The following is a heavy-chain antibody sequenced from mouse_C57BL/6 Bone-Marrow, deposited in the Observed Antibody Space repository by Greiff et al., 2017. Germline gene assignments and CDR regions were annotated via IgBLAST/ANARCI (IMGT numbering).Heavy chain of an antibody. Sequence: VKLQESGAELVKPGASVKISCKASGYAFSSYWMNWVKQRPGKGLEWIGQIYPGDGDTNYNGKFKGKATLTADKSSNTDYMQLSSLTSEVSAVYFCATASAYWGQGTMVTVSA. CDR2: IYPGDGDT. CDR3: ATASAY. CDR1: GYAFSSYW. J-gene: IGHJ3*01. V-gene: IGHV1-80*01.